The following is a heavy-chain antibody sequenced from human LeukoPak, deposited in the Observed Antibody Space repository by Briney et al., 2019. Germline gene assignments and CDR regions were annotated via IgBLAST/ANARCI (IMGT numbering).Heavy chain of an antibody. V-gene: IGHV3-21*01. D-gene: IGHD3-3*01. CDR1: GFTFSSCS. Sequence: PGGSLRLSCAASGFTFSSCSMNWVRQAPGKGLEWVSSINSSSGYIYYADSVKGRFTISRDNAKNSLYLQMNSLRAEDTAVYYCARDHYYDFWSGYYSHDFDYWGQGTLVTVSS. CDR2: INSSSGYI. CDR3: ARDHYYDFWSGYYSHDFDY. J-gene: IGHJ4*02.